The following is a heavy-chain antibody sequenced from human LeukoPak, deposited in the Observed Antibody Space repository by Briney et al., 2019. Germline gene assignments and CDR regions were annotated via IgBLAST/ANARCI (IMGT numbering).Heavy chain of an antibody. D-gene: IGHD3-16*01. V-gene: IGHV3-33*01. J-gene: IGHJ4*02. CDR1: GFTFSSYG. CDR3: AREDGGYFDY. Sequence: RGSLRLSCAASGFTFSSYGMHWVRQAPGKGLEWVAVIWYDGSNKYYADSVKGRFTISKDNSKNTLYLQMNSLRAEDTAVYYCAREDGGYFDYWGQGTLVTVSS. CDR2: IWYDGSNK.